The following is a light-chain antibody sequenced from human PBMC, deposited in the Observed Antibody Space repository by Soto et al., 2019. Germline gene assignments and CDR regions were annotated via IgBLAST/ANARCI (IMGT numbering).Light chain of an antibody. CDR3: QQSYYSRYT. J-gene: IGKJ2*01. CDR1: QSISTY. CDR2: GGS. Sequence: DVQMTQSPSSLSASVGDRVTITCRSSQSISTYIHWYQQKPGKAPELLIYGGSILQTGVPSRFSGSGSGTDFTLAISGLQHEVFAAYYCQQSYYSRYTFGQGTKLEMK. V-gene: IGKV1-39*01.